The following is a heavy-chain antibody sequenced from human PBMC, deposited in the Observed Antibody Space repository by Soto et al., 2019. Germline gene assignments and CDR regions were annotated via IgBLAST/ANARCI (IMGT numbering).Heavy chain of an antibody. D-gene: IGHD2-8*02. J-gene: IGHJ4*02. CDR2: ISRDGGTK. CDR3: TGAVASGY. Sequence: QVQLVEPGGGVVQPGRSLRLSCAVSGVTVSNYGMHWVRQAPGKGLEWVAVISRDGGTKYYADSVKGRFTISRDNSRNTLFLEMNSLRSDDMAVYYCTGAVASGYWGQGTLVTVSS. V-gene: IGHV3-30*03. CDR1: GVTVSNYG.